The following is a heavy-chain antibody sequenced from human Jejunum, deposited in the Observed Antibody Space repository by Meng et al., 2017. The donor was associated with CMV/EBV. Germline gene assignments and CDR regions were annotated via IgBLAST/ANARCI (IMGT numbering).Heavy chain of an antibody. CDR3: AKGYGNSFEY. J-gene: IGHJ4*02. CDR1: GGSFTTYY. V-gene: IGHV4-4*07. CDR2: IITSGST. Sequence: QVQRQESGPGVVKPSETLSLACTVSGGSFTTYYWSWIRQRAGKGLEWIGRIITSGSTNYNPSLRSRVIMSVDTSKNQFFLKLRSVTAADTAVYFCAKGYGNSFEYWGQGSQVTVSS. D-gene: IGHD3-16*01.